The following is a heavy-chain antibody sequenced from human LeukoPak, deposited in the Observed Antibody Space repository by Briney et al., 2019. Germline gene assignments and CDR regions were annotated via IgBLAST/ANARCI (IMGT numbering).Heavy chain of an antibody. D-gene: IGHD3-22*01. CDR1: GYTFTSYD. V-gene: IGHV1-8*01. Sequence: ASVKVSCKASGYTFTSYDINWVRQATGQGLEWMGWMNPNSGNTGYAQKFQGRVTMTRNTSISTAYMELSSLRSEDTAAYYCAREVVIAQYYYYGMDVWGQGTTVTVSS. CDR2: MNPNSGNT. J-gene: IGHJ6*02. CDR3: AREVVIAQYYYYGMDV.